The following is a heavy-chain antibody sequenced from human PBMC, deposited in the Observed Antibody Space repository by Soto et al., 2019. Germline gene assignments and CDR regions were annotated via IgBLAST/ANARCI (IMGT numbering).Heavy chain of an antibody. CDR1: GFTFSSYA. Sequence: GGSLRLSWEASGFTFSSYAMSWVRQAPGMGLEWVSSISNSGGGTYYADSVKGRFTISRDNSKNTLYLQMNSLRVEDTAVYSCARRAATGRYLDYWGKGARCTVSS. CDR2: ISNSGGGT. J-gene: IGHJ4*02. D-gene: IGHD6-25*01. V-gene: IGHV3-23*01. CDR3: ARRAATGRYLDY.